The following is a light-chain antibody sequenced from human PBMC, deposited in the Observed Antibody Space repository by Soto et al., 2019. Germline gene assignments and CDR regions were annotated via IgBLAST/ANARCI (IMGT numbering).Light chain of an antibody. Sequence: QSALTQPASVSGSPGQSITISCTGTNSDVGSYNLVSWYQQHPGKAPKVIIYEVSERPSGVSDRFSGSKSGNTASLMISGLQAQEEADACCSSYAGSSTQRYVXGSGTKVTV. J-gene: IGLJ1*01. V-gene: IGLV2-23*02. CDR2: EVS. CDR3: SSYAGSSTQRYV. CDR1: NSDVGSYNL.